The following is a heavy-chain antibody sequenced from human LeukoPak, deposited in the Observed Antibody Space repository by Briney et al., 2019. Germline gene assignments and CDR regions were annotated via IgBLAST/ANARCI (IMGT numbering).Heavy chain of an antibody. J-gene: IGHJ6*03. CDR3: ARVQRGYSYNPLGYYYYYMDV. D-gene: IGHD5-18*01. CDR2: ISSSGRTI. CDR1: GFTFSDYY. Sequence: PGGSLRLSCAASGFTFSDYYMSWIRQAPGKGLEWVSYISSSGRTIYYADSVKGRFTISRDNAKNSLYLQMNSLRAEDTAVYYCARVQRGYSYNPLGYYYYYMDVWGKGTTVTVSS. V-gene: IGHV3-11*04.